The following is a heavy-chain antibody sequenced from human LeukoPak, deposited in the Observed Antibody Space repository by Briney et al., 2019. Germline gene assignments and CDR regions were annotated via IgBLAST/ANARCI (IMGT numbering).Heavy chain of an antibody. J-gene: IGHJ6*03. CDR1: GGSISSYY. CDR2: IYTSGST. Sequence: SETLSLTCTVSGGSISSYYWSWIRQPPGKGLEWTGYIYTSGSTNYNPSLKSRVTISVDTSKNQFSLKLSSVTAADTAVYYCASSGSYYNARDYYYYYYYMDVWGKGTTVTVSS. CDR3: ASSGSYYNARDYYYYYYYMDV. D-gene: IGHD3-10*01. V-gene: IGHV4-4*09.